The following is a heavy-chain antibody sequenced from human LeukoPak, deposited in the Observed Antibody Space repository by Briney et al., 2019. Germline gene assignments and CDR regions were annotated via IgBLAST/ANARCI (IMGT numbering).Heavy chain of an antibody. J-gene: IGHJ4*02. CDR3: ATPYHSSGWYYFDY. CDR1: GGTFSSYA. D-gene: IGHD6-19*01. V-gene: IGHV1-24*01. Sequence: GASVKVSCKASGGTFSSYAISWVRQAPGKGLEWMGGFDPEDGETIYAQKFQGRVTMTEDTSTDTAYMELSSLRSEDTAVYYCATPYHSSGWYYFDYWGQGTLVTVSS. CDR2: FDPEDGET.